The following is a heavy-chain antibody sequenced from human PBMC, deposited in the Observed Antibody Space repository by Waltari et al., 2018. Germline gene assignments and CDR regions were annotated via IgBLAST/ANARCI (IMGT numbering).Heavy chain of an antibody. CDR1: GFGLKNYG. D-gene: IGHD4-17*01. CDR3: ARDDHGDYEYYGMDV. V-gene: IGHV3-33*01. CDR2: FWYDGSNK. Sequence: QVQLVESGGGVVQPGRSLSVSCAASGFGLKNYGIHWVRQAPGKGLESVAVFWYDGSNKFYAESVKGRFTISRDNSENTVYLQMKSLRVEDTAVYYCARDDHGDYEYYGMDVWGPGTTVTVSS. J-gene: IGHJ6*02.